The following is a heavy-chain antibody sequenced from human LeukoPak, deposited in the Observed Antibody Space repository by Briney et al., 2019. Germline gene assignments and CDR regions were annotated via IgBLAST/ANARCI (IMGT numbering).Heavy chain of an antibody. Sequence: ASVKVSCKASGYTFTGYYMHWVRQAPGQGLEWMGWINPNSGGTNYAQKFQGRVTMTRDTSISTAYMELSRLRSDDTAVYYCARGWGQYYDILTNYYMDVWGKGTTVTVSS. D-gene: IGHD3-9*01. J-gene: IGHJ6*03. CDR1: GYTFTGYY. CDR3: ARGWGQYYDILTNYYMDV. CDR2: INPNSGGT. V-gene: IGHV1-2*02.